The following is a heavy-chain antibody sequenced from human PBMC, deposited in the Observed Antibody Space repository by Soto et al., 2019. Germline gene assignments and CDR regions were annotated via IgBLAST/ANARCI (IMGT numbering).Heavy chain of an antibody. V-gene: IGHV3-23*01. D-gene: IGHD1-26*01. J-gene: IGHJ4*02. CDR1: GCTFSSYG. CDR2: IRSDGDTT. CDR3: AKGKGVGATPDGANC. Sequence: GGSLRLSCAASGCTFSSYGMNWVSQAPGKGLEWVSGIRSDGDTTYNADSVKGRFTVSRDTSKNTVDLQMNSLRAEDTAVYYCAKGKGVGATPDGANCWGQGTLVTVSS.